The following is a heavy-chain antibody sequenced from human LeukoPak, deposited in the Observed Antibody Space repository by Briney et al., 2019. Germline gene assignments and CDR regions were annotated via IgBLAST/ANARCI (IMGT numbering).Heavy chain of an antibody. V-gene: IGHV1-69*06. CDR1: GGTFSSYA. Sequence: ASVKVSCKASGGTFSSYAISWVRQAPGQGLEWMGGIIPIFGTANYAQKFQGRVAITADKSTSTAYMELSSLRSEDTAVYYCARGRFSEGFDSWGQGTLVTVSS. CDR3: ARGRFSEGFDS. CDR2: IIPIFGTA. J-gene: IGHJ5*01. D-gene: IGHD3-3*01.